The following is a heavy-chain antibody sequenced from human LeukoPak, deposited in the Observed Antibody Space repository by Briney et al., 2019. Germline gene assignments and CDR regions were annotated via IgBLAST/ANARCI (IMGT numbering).Heavy chain of an antibody. Sequence: GGSLRLSCAASGFTFSNYDMHWVRQATGKGLEWVSAIGTAGDTCYSGSVKGRFTISREDAKNSLYLQMNSLKAGDTAVYYCARGGWFGELLRPFDYWGQGSLVTVSS. D-gene: IGHD3-10*01. CDR2: IGTAGDT. J-gene: IGHJ4*02. CDR1: GFTFSNYD. V-gene: IGHV3-13*01. CDR3: ARGGWFGELLRPFDY.